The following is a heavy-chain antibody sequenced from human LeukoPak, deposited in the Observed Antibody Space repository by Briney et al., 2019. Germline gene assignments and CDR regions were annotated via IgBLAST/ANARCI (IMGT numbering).Heavy chain of an antibody. CDR1: GFTFSSYA. CDR2: ISNSGDLT. D-gene: IGHD3-3*01. Sequence: ETGGSLRLSCAASGFTFSSYAMTWVRQAPGKGLEWVSGISNSGDLTFYADSVKGRFTISRDNSKNTLYLQMNNLRADDTAVYYCPKFFFADPPTKILDFWALGTLVTVS. J-gene: IGHJ4*02. V-gene: IGHV3-23*01. CDR3: PKFFFADPPTKILDF.